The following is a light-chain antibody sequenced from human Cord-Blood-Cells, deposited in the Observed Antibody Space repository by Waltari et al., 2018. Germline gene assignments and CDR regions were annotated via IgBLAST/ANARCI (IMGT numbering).Light chain of an antibody. Sequence: DIVMTQSPDSMAVSLGERATINCKSSQSVLYSSNNKNYLAWYQQKPGQPPKLLIYWAATRESGVPDRFSGSGSGTDFTRTISCLQAEDVAVDYCQQYYSTPLTFGGGTKVEIK. CDR1: QSVLYSSNNKNY. CDR2: WAA. V-gene: IGKV4-1*01. J-gene: IGKJ4*01. CDR3: QQYYSTPLT.